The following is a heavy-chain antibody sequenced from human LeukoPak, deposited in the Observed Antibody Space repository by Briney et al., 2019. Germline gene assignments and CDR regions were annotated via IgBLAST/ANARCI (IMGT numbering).Heavy chain of an antibody. V-gene: IGHV4-59*01. Sequence: SETLSLTCTVSGGSITSYYWSWIRQPSGKGLEWIGYIYYTGSTNYNPSLKSRVTISVDTSKNQFSLNLSSVSAADTAVYYCARVVVAAGSNWFDSWGQGTLVTVSS. CDR2: IYYTGST. CDR1: GGSITSYY. D-gene: IGHD2-15*01. CDR3: ARVVVAAGSNWFDS. J-gene: IGHJ5*01.